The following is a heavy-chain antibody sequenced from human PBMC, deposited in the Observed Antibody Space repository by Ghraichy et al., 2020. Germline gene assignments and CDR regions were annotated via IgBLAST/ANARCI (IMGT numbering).Heavy chain of an antibody. D-gene: IGHD5-18*01. J-gene: IGHJ4*02. CDR2: IYYSGST. Sequence: ESLNISCTVSGGSISSYYWSWIRQPPGKGLEWIGYIYYSGSTNYNPSLKSRVTISVDTSKNQFSLKLSSVTAADTAVYYCARSYSYGRLYYFDYWGQGTLVTVSS. CDR3: ARSYSYGRLYYFDY. V-gene: IGHV4-59*01. CDR1: GGSISSYY.